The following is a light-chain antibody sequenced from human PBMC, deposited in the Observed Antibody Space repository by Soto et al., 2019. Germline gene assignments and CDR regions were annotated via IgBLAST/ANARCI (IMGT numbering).Light chain of an antibody. V-gene: IGLV2-14*01. CDR2: EVI. J-gene: IGLJ2*01. CDR3: SSYTRSSTLI. Sequence: QSALTQPASVSGSPGQSITISCTGTSSDVGGYNYVSWYQQHPGKAPKLMIYEVINRPSGVSSRFSGSKSGNTASLTISGLQAEDEAGYYCSSYTRSSTLIFGVGTKLTVL. CDR1: SSDVGGYNY.